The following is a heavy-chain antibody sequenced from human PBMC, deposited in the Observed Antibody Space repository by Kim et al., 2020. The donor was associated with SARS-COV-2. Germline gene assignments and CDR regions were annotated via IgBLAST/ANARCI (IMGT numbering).Heavy chain of an antibody. CDR2: IFYSGNT. V-gene: IGHV4-39*01. Sequence: SETLSLTCTVSGGSFSCGDCFWAWIRQPPGNGLEWIGTIFYSGNTYHNPSLKSRIAIPVDTSKKQFSLWLSSVTAADTAIYYCARRRPAANPHYFDYWGQGVLVTVSS. D-gene: IGHD6-25*01. J-gene: IGHJ4*02. CDR1: GGSFSCGDCF. CDR3: ARRRPAANPHYFDY.